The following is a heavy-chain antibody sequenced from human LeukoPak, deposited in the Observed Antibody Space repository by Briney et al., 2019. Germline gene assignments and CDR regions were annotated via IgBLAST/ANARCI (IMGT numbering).Heavy chain of an antibody. CDR3: ARESVPNFDY. CDR1: GFTFSSYA. Sequence: GRSLRLSCAASGFTFSSYAMHWVRQAPGKGLEWVAVISYDGSNKYYADSVKGRFTISRDNSKNTLYLQMNSLRAEDTAVYYRARESVPNFDYWGQGTLVTVSS. J-gene: IGHJ4*02. V-gene: IGHV3-30*01. D-gene: IGHD1-1*01. CDR2: ISYDGSNK.